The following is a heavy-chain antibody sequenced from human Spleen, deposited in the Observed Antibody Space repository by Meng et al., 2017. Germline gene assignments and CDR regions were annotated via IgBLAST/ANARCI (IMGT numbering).Heavy chain of an antibody. V-gene: IGHV4-4*02. CDR3: ARTDCSSTSCYQEGNNWFDP. D-gene: IGHD2-2*01. Sequence: QVQLQESGPGLVKPSGTLSLTCAVSAGSISSSNWWSWVRQPPGKGREWIGEIYHSGSTNYNPSLKSRVTISVDKSKNQFSLKLSSVTAADTAVYYCARTDCSSTSCYQEGNNWFDPWGQGTLVTVSS. J-gene: IGHJ5*02. CDR1: AGSISSSNW. CDR2: IYHSGST.